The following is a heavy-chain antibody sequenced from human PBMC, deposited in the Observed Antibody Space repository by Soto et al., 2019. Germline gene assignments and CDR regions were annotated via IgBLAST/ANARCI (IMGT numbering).Heavy chain of an antibody. CDR2: ISSSSSTI. Sequence: EVQLVESGGGLVQPWGSLRLSCAASGFSISRFGMNWVRQAPGKGLEWVSYISSSSSTIYYADSVKGRFTISRDNAKNSLYLQMNSLGDEDTAVYYCARDGYCISTTCYYLPDVWGQGTSVTVSS. D-gene: IGHD2-2*03. V-gene: IGHV3-48*02. CDR1: GFSISRFG. CDR3: ARDGYCISTTCYYLPDV. J-gene: IGHJ6*02.